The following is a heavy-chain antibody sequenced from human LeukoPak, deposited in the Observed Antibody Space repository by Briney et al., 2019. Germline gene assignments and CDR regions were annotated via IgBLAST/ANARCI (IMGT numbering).Heavy chain of an antibody. CDR1: GYTFTGYY. CDR3: ARVAYYYDSSGYYFGGFDY. J-gene: IGHJ4*02. CDR2: INPNSGDT. V-gene: IGHV1-2*06. D-gene: IGHD3-22*01. Sequence: ASVKVSCKASGYTFTGYYMHWVRQAPGQGLEWMGRINPNSGDTNYAQKFQGRVTMTRDTSISTAYMELSRLRSDDTAVYYCARVAYYYDSSGYYFGGFDYWGQGTLVTVSS.